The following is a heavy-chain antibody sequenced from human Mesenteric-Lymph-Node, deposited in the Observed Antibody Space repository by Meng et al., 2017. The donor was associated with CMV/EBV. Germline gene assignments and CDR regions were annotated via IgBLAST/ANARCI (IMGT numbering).Heavy chain of an antibody. J-gene: IGHJ4*02. V-gene: IGHV3-48*04. Sequence: GESLKISCAGSGFTFSAYWMTWVRQAPGKGLEWVSYISSSSSTIYYADSVKGRFTISRDNAKSSLYLQMNSLRAEDSAVYYCERVIKTGTVVVAVYFDYWGQGILVTVSS. CDR2: ISSSSSTI. D-gene: IGHD2-15*01. CDR3: ERVIKTGTVVVAVYFDY. CDR1: GFTFSAYW.